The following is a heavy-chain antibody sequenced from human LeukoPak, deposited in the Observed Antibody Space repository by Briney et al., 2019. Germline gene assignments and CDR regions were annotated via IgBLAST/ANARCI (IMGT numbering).Heavy chain of an antibody. J-gene: IGHJ4*02. V-gene: IGHV3-23*01. D-gene: IGHD3-10*01. CDR3: ARAGILWFGELSNFDY. CDR1: GFTFSSYA. CDR2: ISGSGGST. Sequence: GGSLRLSCAASGFTFSSYAMSWVRQAPGKGLEWVSAISGSGGSTYYADSVKGRFTISRDNSKNTLYLQMNSLRAEDTAVYYCARAGILWFGELSNFDYWGQGTLVTVSS.